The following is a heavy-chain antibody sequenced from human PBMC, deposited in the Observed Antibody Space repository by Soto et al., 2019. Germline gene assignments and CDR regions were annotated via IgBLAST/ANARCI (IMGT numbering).Heavy chain of an antibody. V-gene: IGHV3-23*01. CDR3: AKDLWGIAAAGTNYYYGMDV. D-gene: IGHD6-13*01. J-gene: IGHJ6*02. Sequence: GGSLTLSCTASRFSFSSYARRCLRQAPGKVLETVSSISGSGGSTYDAASVKGRFTISRDNSQNTVYLQMNSLRAEDTAVYYCAKDLWGIAAAGTNYYYGMDVWGQGTTVTVSS. CDR2: ISGSGGST. CDR1: RFSFSSYA.